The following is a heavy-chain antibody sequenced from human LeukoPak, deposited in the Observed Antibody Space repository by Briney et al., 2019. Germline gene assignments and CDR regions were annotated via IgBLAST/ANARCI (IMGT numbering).Heavy chain of an antibody. J-gene: IGHJ4*02. Sequence: SETLSLTCTVSGGSISSYCWNWIRQPAGKGLEWIGRIYTSGSTNYNPSLKSRVSMSVDTSKNQFSLKLSSVTAADTAVYYCARLSDSSDFGFDYWGQGTLVTVSS. D-gene: IGHD3-22*01. CDR3: ARLSDSSDFGFDY. V-gene: IGHV4-4*07. CDR2: IYTSGST. CDR1: GGSISSYC.